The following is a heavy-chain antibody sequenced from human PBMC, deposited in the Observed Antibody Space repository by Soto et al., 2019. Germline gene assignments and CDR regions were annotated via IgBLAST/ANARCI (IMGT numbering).Heavy chain of an antibody. CDR1: GFPFGDFG. J-gene: IGHJ3*02. CDR3: AKCMQAYWNYDAHHI. CDR2: ISHDGSDK. Sequence: GGSLRLSCAASGFPFGDFGMHWLRQAPGKGLEWVAVISHDGSDKFYADSVKARFTISRDNSKNTLYLQMSGLRAEDTAVYYCAKCMQAYWNYDAHHIWGQGTMVTVSS. D-gene: IGHD1-7*01. V-gene: IGHV3-30*18.